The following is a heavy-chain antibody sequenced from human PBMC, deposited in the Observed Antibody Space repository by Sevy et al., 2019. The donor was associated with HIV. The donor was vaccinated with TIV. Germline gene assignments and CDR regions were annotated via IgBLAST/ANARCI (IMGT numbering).Heavy chain of an antibody. D-gene: IGHD1-26*01. V-gene: IGHV5-51*01. Sequence: GESLKISRKGSGYSFTSYWIGWVRQMPGKGLEWMGIIYPGDSDTRYSPSFQGQVTISADKSISTAYLQWSSLKASDTAMYYCAIAVGAKNNWFDPWGQGTLVTISS. CDR1: GYSFTSYW. J-gene: IGHJ5*02. CDR3: AIAVGAKNNWFDP. CDR2: IYPGDSDT.